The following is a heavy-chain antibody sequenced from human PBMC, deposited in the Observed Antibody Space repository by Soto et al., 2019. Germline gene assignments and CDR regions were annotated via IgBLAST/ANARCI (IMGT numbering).Heavy chain of an antibody. J-gene: IGHJ4*02. V-gene: IGHV3-23*01. CDR2: ISGSDDST. D-gene: IGHD2-2*01. CDR1: GFTLSSYA. CDR3: AKGKPGVILAVPLDC. Sequence: GGSLRLSCAVYGFTLSSYAMNWVRQAPGKGLEWVSGISGSDDSTRYADSAKGRFTISRDNSKNTLYLQMNSLRVEDTAVYYCAKGKPGVILAVPLDCWGQGSLVTVSS.